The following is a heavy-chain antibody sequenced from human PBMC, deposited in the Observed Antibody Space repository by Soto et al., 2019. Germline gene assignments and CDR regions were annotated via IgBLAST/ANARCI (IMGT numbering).Heavy chain of an antibody. Sequence: GGSLRLSCAASRFTFDDYAMHWVRHAPGKGPEWVSGISWDSPSIGYADSVKGRFTISRDNAKKSLYLQMNSLRAEDTAVYFCAKDFTTMVRLCDYWGQGTLVTVSS. CDR3: AKDFTTMVRLCDY. CDR2: ISWDSPSI. D-gene: IGHD5-18*01. V-gene: IGHV3-9*01. CDR1: RFTFDDYA. J-gene: IGHJ4*02.